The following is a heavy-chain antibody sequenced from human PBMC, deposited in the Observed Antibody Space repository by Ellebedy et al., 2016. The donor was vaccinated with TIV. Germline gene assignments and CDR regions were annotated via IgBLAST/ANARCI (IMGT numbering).Heavy chain of an antibody. CDR3: ARCCNSTTCSNWFDP. V-gene: IGHV1-18*04. D-gene: IGHD2-2*01. CDR2: ISAYNGNT. CDR1: GYTFTSYG. J-gene: IGHJ5*02. Sequence: AASVKVSCKTSGYTFTSYGISWVRQAPGQGLEGMGWISAYNGNTNYAQKLQGRVTMTTDTFTGTAYMELRSLRSDDTAVYYCARCCNSTTCSNWFDPWGQGTLVTVSS.